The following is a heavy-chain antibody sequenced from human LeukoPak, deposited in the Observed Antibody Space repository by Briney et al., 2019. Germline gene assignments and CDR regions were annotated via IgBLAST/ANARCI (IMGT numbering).Heavy chain of an antibody. CDR1: GGSFSGYY. J-gene: IGHJ3*02. CDR2: INHSGST. Sequence: SETLSLTCTVYGGSFSGYYWSWIRQPPGKGLEWIGEINHSGSTNYNPSLKSRVTISVDTSKKQFSLKLSSVTAADTAVYYCARVSPPYSSGSLAFDIWGQGTMVTVSS. V-gene: IGHV4-34*01. D-gene: IGHD6-19*01. CDR3: ARVSPPYSSGSLAFDI.